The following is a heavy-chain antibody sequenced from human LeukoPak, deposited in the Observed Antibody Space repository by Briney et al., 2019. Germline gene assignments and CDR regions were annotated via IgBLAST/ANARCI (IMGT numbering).Heavy chain of an antibody. J-gene: IGHJ4*02. CDR1: GGSISSSSYY. D-gene: IGHD1/OR15-1a*01. CDR3: ARNNIGTRTYDY. CDR2: IYYSGST. Sequence: KPSETLSLTCTVSGGSISSSSYYWGWIRQPPGKGLDWIGNIYYSGSTYYNPSLKSRVTISVDTSKNQISLKLTSVTAADTAVYYCARNNIGTRTYDYWGQGTLVTVSS. V-gene: IGHV4-39*01.